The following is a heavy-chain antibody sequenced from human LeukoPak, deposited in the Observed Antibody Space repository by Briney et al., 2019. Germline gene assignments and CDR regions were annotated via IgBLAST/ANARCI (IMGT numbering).Heavy chain of an antibody. J-gene: IGHJ6*03. CDR2: IYYRGST. V-gene: IGHV4-39*01. Sequence: SETLSLTCTVSGGSISRYYWGWIRQPPGKGLEWIGSIYYRGSTYYNPSLKSRVTISADTSKNQFSLRLSSVTAADSAVYYCATYKGGSGSYYKIEVRYYYMDVWGKGTTVTISS. CDR1: GGSISRYY. D-gene: IGHD3-10*01. CDR3: ATYKGGSGSYYKIEVRYYYMDV.